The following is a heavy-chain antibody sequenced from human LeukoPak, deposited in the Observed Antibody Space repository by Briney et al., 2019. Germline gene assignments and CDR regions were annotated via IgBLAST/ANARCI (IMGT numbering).Heavy chain of an antibody. Sequence: PGGSLRLSCAASGFTFSTYWMNWVRQAPGKGLEWVANIKQDGSEKYYVDSVKGRFTISRDNAKKSLYLQMNSLRAEDTAVYYCVRDRITTVAFDYWGQGTLVTVSS. D-gene: IGHD4-23*01. CDR1: GFTFSTYW. CDR3: VRDRITTVAFDY. CDR2: IKQDGSEK. V-gene: IGHV3-7*01. J-gene: IGHJ4*02.